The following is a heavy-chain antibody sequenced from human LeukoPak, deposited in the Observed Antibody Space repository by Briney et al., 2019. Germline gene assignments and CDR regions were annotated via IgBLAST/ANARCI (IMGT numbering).Heavy chain of an antibody. CDR3: AGGSSGYPADY. D-gene: IGHD3-22*01. CDR1: GFTFSSYG. CDR2: IPYDGSKK. Sequence: GRSLRLSCAASGFTFSSYGMHWVRQAPGKGLEWVAVIPYDGSKKYYADSVKGRFTISRDNSKNTLYLQMNSLRAEDTGVYYCAGGSSGYPADYWGQGTLVTVSS. V-gene: IGHV3-30*03. J-gene: IGHJ4*02.